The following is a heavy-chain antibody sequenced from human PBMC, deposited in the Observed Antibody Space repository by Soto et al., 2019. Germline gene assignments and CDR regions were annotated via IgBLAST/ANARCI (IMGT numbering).Heavy chain of an antibody. CDR2: ISYDGDNK. Sequence: QVQLVESGGGVVQPGRSLRLSCAASGFTFSYHALNWVRQAPGKGLEWVAVISYDGDNKYIAESVKGRFTISRDTSKNTVSPQMNSLRAEDTAMYFCARGTTTPAFSAMDVWGQGTTVTVSS. CDR3: ARGTTTPAFSAMDV. J-gene: IGHJ6*02. CDR1: GFTFSYHA. D-gene: IGHD1-1*01. V-gene: IGHV3-30-3*01.